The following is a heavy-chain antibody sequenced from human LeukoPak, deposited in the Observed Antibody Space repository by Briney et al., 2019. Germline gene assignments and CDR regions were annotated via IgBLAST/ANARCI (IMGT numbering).Heavy chain of an antibody. D-gene: IGHD6-13*01. V-gene: IGHV3-7*01. Sequence: HPGGSLRLSCAASGFTFSSFWMSWVRQAPGKGLEWVANIKTDGSEKYYVDSVKGRFTISRDNAKNSLSLQMNSLSAEDTAVYYCTRDWGGVAAGIDYWGQGTLVTVSS. J-gene: IGHJ4*02. CDR1: GFTFSSFW. CDR2: IKTDGSEK. CDR3: TRDWGGVAAGIDY.